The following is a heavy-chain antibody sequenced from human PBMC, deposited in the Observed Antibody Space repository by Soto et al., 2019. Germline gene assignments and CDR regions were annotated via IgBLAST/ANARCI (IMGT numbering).Heavy chain of an antibody. CDR3: ASSPAGYGCSRTSCYQGWWFNP. V-gene: IGHV4-31*03. Sequence: SQTMSLTCTVVDGSTSSGGYYRIWIRQHPGKGLEWIGYIYYSGSTYYNPSLKSRGTISVDTSKNQFSLRLSSVTAADTAVYYCASSPAGYGCSRTSCYQGWWFNPWGQGILARVSS. CDR2: IYYSGST. CDR1: DGSTSSGGYY. D-gene: IGHD2-2*01. J-gene: IGHJ5*02.